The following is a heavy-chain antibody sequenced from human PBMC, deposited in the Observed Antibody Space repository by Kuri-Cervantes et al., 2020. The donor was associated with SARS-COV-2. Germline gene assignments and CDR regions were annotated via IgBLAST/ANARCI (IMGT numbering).Heavy chain of an antibody. Sequence: SVKVSCKVSGYTLTELSMHWVRQAPGQGLEWMGGIIPIFGTANYAQKFQGRVTITADESTSTAYMELSSLRSEDTAVYYCARDLGYVQLERRPYYYGMDVWGQGTTVTVSS. D-gene: IGHD1-1*01. J-gene: IGHJ6*02. CDR3: ARDLGYVQLERRPYYYGMDV. V-gene: IGHV1-69*13. CDR1: GYTLTELS. CDR2: IIPIFGTA.